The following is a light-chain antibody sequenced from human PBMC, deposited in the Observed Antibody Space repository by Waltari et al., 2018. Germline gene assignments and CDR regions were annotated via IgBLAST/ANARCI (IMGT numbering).Light chain of an antibody. CDR1: QSIATY. CDR3: QQSYSMFALT. CDR2: AAS. Sequence: DIQMTQSPSSLSASVGARVPITCRASQSIATYLSWYQQKPGKAPKFLIYAASGLQSGVPSRFSGSGSGTDFTLTISSLQPEDFATYYCQQSYSMFALTFGGGTKVEIK. V-gene: IGKV1-39*01. J-gene: IGKJ4*01.